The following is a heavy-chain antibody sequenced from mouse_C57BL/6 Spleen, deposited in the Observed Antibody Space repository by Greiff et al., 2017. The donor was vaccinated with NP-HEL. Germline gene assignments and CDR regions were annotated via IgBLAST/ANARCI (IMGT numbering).Heavy chain of an antibody. J-gene: IGHJ3*01. D-gene: IGHD1-1*01. V-gene: IGHV1-4*01. CDR2: INPSSGYT. CDR1: GYTFTSYT. Sequence: QVHVKQSGAELARPGASVKMSCKASGYTFTSYTMHWVKQRPGQGLEWIGYINPSSGYTKYNQKFKDKATLTADKSSSTAYMQLSSLTSEDSAVYYCAREDLSYYYGSSYAFFAYWGQGTLVTVSA. CDR3: AREDLSYYYGSSYAFFAY.